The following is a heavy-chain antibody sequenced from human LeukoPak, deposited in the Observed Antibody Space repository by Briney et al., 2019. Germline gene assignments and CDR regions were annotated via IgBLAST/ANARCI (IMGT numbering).Heavy chain of an antibody. CDR3: ALVTTSKTAPFDY. D-gene: IGHD4-17*01. J-gene: IGHJ4*02. V-gene: IGHV1-69*02. Sequence: ASVKVSCKASGGTFSSYTISWVRQAPGQGLEWMGRIIPILGIANYAQKFQGRVTITADKSTSTAYMELSSLRSEDTAVYYCALVTTSKTAPFDYWGQGTLVTVSS. CDR2: IIPILGIA. CDR1: GGTFSSYT.